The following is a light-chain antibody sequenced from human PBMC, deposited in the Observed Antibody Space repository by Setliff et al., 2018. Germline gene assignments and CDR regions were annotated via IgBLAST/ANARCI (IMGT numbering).Light chain of an antibody. CDR3: SSYTSRGTYI. J-gene: IGLJ1*01. CDR1: SSDVGNYDR. Sequence: QSDLTQPPSVAGSPGQSVTISCTGTSSDVGNYDRVSWYQQAPGTAPKLMIYEVSSRPSGVPDRFSGSKSGHTASLTISGLQADDEADYYCSSYTSRGTYIFGTGTKVTVL. CDR2: EVS. V-gene: IGLV2-18*02.